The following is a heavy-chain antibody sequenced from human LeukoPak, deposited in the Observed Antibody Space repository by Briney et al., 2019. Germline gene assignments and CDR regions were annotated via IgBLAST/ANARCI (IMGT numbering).Heavy chain of an antibody. Sequence: SETLSLTCTVSGGSISSYYWTWIRQPPGKGLEWIGYIYSSGSTNYTPSLKSRVTISADTSKNQFSLKLTSVTAADTSLSNRASPALYCVGRSCYPNWFDSWGQGTLVTVSS. V-gene: IGHV4-59*08. CDR1: GGSISSYY. CDR2: IYSSGST. D-gene: IGHD2-15*01. J-gene: IGHJ5*01. CDR3: ASPALYCVGRSCYPNWFDS.